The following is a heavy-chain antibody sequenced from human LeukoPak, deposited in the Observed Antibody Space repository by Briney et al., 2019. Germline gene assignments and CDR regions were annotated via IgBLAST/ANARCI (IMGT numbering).Heavy chain of an antibody. J-gene: IGHJ3*02. D-gene: IGHD2-15*01. CDR1: GGSFSGYY. CDR3: ASACSGGSCYDAFDI. V-gene: IGHV4-34*01. CDR2: INHSGST. Sequence: SETLSLTCAVYGGSFSGYYWSWIRQTPGKGLEWIGEINHSGSTNYNPSLKSRVTISVDTSKNQFSLKLSSVTAADTAVYYCASACSGGSCYDAFDIWGQGTMVTVSS.